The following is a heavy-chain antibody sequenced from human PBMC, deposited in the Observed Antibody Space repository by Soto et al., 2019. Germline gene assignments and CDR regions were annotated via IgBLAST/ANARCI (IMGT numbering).Heavy chain of an antibody. CDR2: IYYSGST. Sequence: LSLTCTVSGGSISSGGYYWSWIRQHPGKGLEWSGYIYYSGSTYYNPSLKSRVTISVDTSKNQFSLKLSSVTAADTAVYYCARSQPYYDFWSGWNYYYYGMDVWGQGTTVTVYS. J-gene: IGHJ6*02. CDR3: ARSQPYYDFWSGWNYYYYGMDV. V-gene: IGHV4-31*03. CDR1: GGSISSGGYY. D-gene: IGHD3-3*01.